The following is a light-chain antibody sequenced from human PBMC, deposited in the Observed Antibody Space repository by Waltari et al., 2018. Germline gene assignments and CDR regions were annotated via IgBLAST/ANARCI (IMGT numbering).Light chain of an antibody. CDR1: QSVSGN. J-gene: IGKJ2*01. CDR2: GAS. CDR3: QQYDNWPPNYT. V-gene: IGKV3-15*01. Sequence: EIVMTQSPATLPVSPGERATLSCGASQSVSGNLARYQQKPGQAPRLLIYGASTRATGIPARFSGSGSGTEFTLTISSLQSEDFAVYYCQQYDNWPPNYTFGQGTKLEIK.